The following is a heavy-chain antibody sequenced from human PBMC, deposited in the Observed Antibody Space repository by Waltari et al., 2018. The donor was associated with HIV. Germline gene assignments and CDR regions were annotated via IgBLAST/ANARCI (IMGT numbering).Heavy chain of an antibody. Sequence: QVQLQESGPGLVKPSETLSLTCTVSGDSMSGYYWSWIRQPPGKGLEWMGYIYYSGSTTYNPSLTSRVTISVDTSKSQFSLRLSSVTAADTAVYYCVRYDGTHHVHWGQGTLVTVSS. CDR3: VRYDGTHHVH. V-gene: IGHV4-59*01. CDR2: IYYSGST. CDR1: GDSMSGYY. J-gene: IGHJ4*02. D-gene: IGHD1-26*01.